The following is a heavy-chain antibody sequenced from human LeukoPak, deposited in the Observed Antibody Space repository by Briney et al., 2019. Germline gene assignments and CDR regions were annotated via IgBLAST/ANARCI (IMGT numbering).Heavy chain of an antibody. Sequence: GASVNVSCKASGYTFTDYAIHWVRQASGQRLEWMGWINAGNGDTKYSQKFQGRVTITRDTSASTAYMELSSLRSEDTAVYYCARDRWVTTVNFDYWGQGTLVTVSS. CDR1: GYTFTDYA. D-gene: IGHD4-17*01. V-gene: IGHV1-3*01. CDR3: ARDRWVTTVNFDY. J-gene: IGHJ4*02. CDR2: INAGNGDT.